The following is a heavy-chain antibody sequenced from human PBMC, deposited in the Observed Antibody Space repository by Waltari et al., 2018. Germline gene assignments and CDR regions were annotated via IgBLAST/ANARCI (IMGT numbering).Heavy chain of an antibody. Sequence: EVQLLESGGGLVQRGGSLRLSCAVSGFIFSRFAMSLVRHTPGKGLEWGAGTIASSGSTYYTDSVQGRFTISRDNSKKRVFLQMNSLRAEDTATYYCTKMRRNLPRDIIDNWGQGTQVIIAS. CDR3: TKMRRNLPRDIIDN. CDR2: TIASSGST. J-gene: IGHJ4*02. V-gene: IGHV3-23*01. CDR1: GFIFSRFA.